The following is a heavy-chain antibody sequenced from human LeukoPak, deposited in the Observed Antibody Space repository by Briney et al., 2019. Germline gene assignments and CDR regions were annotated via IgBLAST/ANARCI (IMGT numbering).Heavy chain of an antibody. CDR3: AREGGDIVVVVAAKGGWFDP. CDR1: GGTFSSYA. Sequence: ASVKVSCKASGGTFSSYAISWVRQAPGQGLEWMGRIIPILGIANYAQKFQGRVTITADKSTSTAYMELSSLRSEDTAVYYCAREGGDIVVVVAAKGGWFDPWGQGTLVTVSS. J-gene: IGHJ5*02. CDR2: IIPILGIA. D-gene: IGHD2-15*01. V-gene: IGHV1-69*04.